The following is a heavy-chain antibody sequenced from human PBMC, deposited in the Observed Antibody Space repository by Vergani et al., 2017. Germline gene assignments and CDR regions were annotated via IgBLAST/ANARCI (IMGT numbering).Heavy chain of an antibody. CDR1: GGSISSGSYY. V-gene: IGHV4-61*10. CDR2: IYYSGST. D-gene: IGHD2-2*01. J-gene: IGHJ5*02. CDR3: ARAVPAAIVGYWFDP. Sequence: QVQLQESGPGLVKPSQTLSLTCTVSGGSISSGSYYWSWIRQPAGKGLEWIGYIYYSGSTNYNPSLKSRVTISVDTSKNQFSLKLSSVTAADTAVYYCARAVPAAIVGYWFDPWGQGTLVTVSS.